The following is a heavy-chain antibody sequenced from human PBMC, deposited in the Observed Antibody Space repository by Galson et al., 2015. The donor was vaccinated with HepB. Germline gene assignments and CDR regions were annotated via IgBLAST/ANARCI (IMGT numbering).Heavy chain of an antibody. Sequence: SVKVSCKASGYTFSNYGLKWVRQAPGQGLEWMGWISAYNGHTNYAQKFQGRVTMTTDKSTTTAYMELRSLRSDDTAVYYCARDGVDYDFWSASPGINWFGPWGQGTLVTVSS. CDR3: ARDGVDYDFWSASPGINWFGP. J-gene: IGHJ5*02. CDR1: GYTFSNYG. V-gene: IGHV1-18*01. D-gene: IGHD3-3*01. CDR2: ISAYNGHT.